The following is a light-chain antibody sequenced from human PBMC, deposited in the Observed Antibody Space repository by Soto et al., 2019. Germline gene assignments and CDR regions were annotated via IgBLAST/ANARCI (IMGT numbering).Light chain of an antibody. CDR1: QSVLNTSNNKNY. CDR2: WPS. Sequence: IVMTQFPESLTVSLGARATINCKSSQSVLNTSNNKNYLGWYQQKPGHPPKLLIYWPSSRQSGVPDRFSGSGSETDFTLTISSRQPEDVAFYSCQQYFSLPLTFGGGNKVDIK. J-gene: IGKJ4*01. CDR3: QQYFSLPLT. V-gene: IGKV4-1*01.